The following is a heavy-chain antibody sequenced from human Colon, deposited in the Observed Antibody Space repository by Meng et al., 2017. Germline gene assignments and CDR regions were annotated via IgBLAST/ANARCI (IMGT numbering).Heavy chain of an antibody. CDR3: AASSGWYRIDS. V-gene: IGHV4-4*02. CDR2: FHYTGPI. Sequence: VQLQVAGPGVVKPSVTLSLTCGVSGVSVTSGQFWTWVRQPPGKGLEWIGEFHYTGPINYKPSLMSRVTISVDASRNQFSLRLTSVTAADTAVYYCAASSGWYRIDSWGQGTLVTVSS. CDR1: GVSVTSGQF. D-gene: IGHD6-19*01. J-gene: IGHJ4*02.